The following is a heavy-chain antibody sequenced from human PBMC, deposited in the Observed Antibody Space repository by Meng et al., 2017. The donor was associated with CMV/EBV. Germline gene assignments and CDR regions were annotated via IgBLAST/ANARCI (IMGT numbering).Heavy chain of an antibody. D-gene: IGHD6-6*01. J-gene: IGHJ6*02. V-gene: IGHV3-7*04. Sequence: GESLKISCAASGFTFSSYWMSWVRQAPGKGLEWVANIKQDGSEKYYVDSVKGRFTISRDNAKNSLYLQMNGLRAEDTAVYYCARGAYSSSSSPLFFGYYYGMDVWGQGTTVTVSS. CDR2: IKQDGSEK. CDR1: GFTFSSYW. CDR3: ARGAYSSSSSPLFFGYYYGMDV.